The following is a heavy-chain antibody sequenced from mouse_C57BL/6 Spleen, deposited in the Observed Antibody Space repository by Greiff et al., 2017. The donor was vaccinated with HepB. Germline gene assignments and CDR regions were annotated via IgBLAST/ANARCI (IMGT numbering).Heavy chain of an antibody. CDR2: IYPGSGNT. CDR3: AIAELGQEFYYAMDY. Sequence: QVQLQQSGPELVKPGASVKISCKASGYSFTSYYIHWVKQRPGQGLEWIGWIYPGSGNTKYNEKFKGKATLTADTSSSTAYMQLSSLTSEDSAVYYCAIAELGQEFYYAMDYWGQGTSVTVSS. CDR1: GYSFTSYY. D-gene: IGHD4-1*01. V-gene: IGHV1-66*01. J-gene: IGHJ4*01.